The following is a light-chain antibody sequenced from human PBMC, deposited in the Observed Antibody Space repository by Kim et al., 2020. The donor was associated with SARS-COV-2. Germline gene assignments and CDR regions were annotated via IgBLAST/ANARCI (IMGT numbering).Light chain of an antibody. J-gene: IGLJ2*01. CDR2: DVT. CDR3: CSYAGTYTFGV. V-gene: IGLV2-11*03. CDR1: SSDVGGYNY. Sequence: QSVTSSCTGTSSDVGGYNYVSWYQQHPGKAPKVMIYDVTERPSGVPDRVSGSKSGNTASLTISGLQAEDEADYYCCSYAGTYTFGVFGGGTQLTVL.